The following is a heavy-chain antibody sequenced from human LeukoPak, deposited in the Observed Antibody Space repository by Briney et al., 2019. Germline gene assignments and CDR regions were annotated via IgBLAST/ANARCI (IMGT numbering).Heavy chain of an antibody. D-gene: IGHD6-13*01. CDR1: GFTISSYW. Sequence: GGSLRLSCAASGFTISSYWMLWVRQAPGKGLVWVSRINSDGSTTIYADSVKGRFTIFRDNAKNTLYLQMNSLRAEDTAVYYCARDTAPRAAAGVDYWGQGTLVTVSS. CDR2: INSDGSTT. J-gene: IGHJ4*02. CDR3: ARDTAPRAAAGVDY. V-gene: IGHV3-74*01.